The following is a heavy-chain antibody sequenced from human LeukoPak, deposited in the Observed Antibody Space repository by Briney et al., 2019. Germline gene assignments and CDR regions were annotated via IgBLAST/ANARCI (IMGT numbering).Heavy chain of an antibody. CDR2: IIPIFGTA. CDR3: ARAGSYYDSSGYYSLFDY. J-gene: IGHJ4*02. D-gene: IGHD3-22*01. CDR1: GGTFSSYA. Sequence: ASVKVSRKASGGTFSSYAISWVRQAPGQGLEWMGGIIPIFGTANYAQKFQGRVTSTTAESTITAYMELTSLRSEDTAVYYCARAGSYYDSSGYYSLFDYWGQGTLVTVSS. V-gene: IGHV1-69*05.